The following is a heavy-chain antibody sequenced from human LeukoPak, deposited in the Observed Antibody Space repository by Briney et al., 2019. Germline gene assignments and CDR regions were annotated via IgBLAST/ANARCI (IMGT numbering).Heavy chain of an antibody. CDR1: GFTFDDYA. D-gene: IGHD7-27*01. CDR2: ISWNSGSI. Sequence: GRSLRLSCAASGFTFDDYAMHWVRQAPGKGLEWVSGISWNSGSIGYADSVKGRFTISRDNAKNSLYLQMNSLRAEDTAVYYCARDAVLLGIHAFDIWGQGTMVTVSS. J-gene: IGHJ3*02. CDR3: ARDAVLLGIHAFDI. V-gene: IGHV3-9*01.